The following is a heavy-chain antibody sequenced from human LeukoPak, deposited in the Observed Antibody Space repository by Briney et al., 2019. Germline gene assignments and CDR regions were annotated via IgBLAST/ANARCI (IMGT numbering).Heavy chain of an antibody. Sequence: AETLSLTCAVYGGSFSGYYWLWIRQPPGKGLEWIGEINQSGSTNYNPSLESRVTISVDTSRNQFSLKLSSVTAADTAVYYCARGGGLPYFDWLFRPFDYWGQGTLVTVSS. CDR1: GGSFSGYY. D-gene: IGHD3-9*01. V-gene: IGHV4-34*01. CDR3: ARGGGLPYFDWLFRPFDY. J-gene: IGHJ4*02. CDR2: INQSGST.